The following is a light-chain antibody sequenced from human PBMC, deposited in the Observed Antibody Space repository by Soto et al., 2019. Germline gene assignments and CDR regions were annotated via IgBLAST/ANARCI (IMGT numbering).Light chain of an antibody. J-gene: IGKJ2*01. CDR2: TTS. Sequence: DVQMTQSPSSLSASLGDRVTITCRASQTISPYLNWYQQKPGRAPKLLIATTSYLQNGVPSRFSGSRSGTDFSLTISSLQPEDFATYYCQQSYLVPETFGRGTK. V-gene: IGKV1-39*01. CDR1: QTISPY. CDR3: QQSYLVPET.